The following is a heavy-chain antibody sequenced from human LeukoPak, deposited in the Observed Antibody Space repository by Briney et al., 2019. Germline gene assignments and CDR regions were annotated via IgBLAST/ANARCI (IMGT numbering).Heavy chain of an antibody. CDR2: IYHSGST. V-gene: IGHV4-38-2*01. CDR1: GYSISSGYY. J-gene: IGHJ6*03. D-gene: IGHD2-2*01. Sequence: KPSETLSLTCAVSGYSISSGYYWGWIRPPPGKGLEWIGSIYHSGSTYYNPSLKSRVTISVDTSKNQFSLKLSSVTAADTAVYYCATIPIVVVPAAMGDYYYYYMDVWGKGTTVTVSS. CDR3: ATIPIVVVPAAMGDYYYYYMDV.